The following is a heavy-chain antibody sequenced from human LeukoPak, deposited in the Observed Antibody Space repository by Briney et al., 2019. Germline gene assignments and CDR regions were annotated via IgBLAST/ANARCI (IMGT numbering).Heavy chain of an antibody. D-gene: IGHD3-10*01. J-gene: IGHJ3*02. Sequence: AGESLKISCKGSGYSFTSYWIGWVRQMPGKGLEWMGIIYPGDSDTRYSPSFQGQVTVSADKSISTAYLQWSSLKAPDTAMYYCARHGSGSYYRNAFDIWGRGTMVTVSS. V-gene: IGHV5-51*01. CDR3: ARHGSGSYYRNAFDI. CDR1: GYSFTSYW. CDR2: IYPGDSDT.